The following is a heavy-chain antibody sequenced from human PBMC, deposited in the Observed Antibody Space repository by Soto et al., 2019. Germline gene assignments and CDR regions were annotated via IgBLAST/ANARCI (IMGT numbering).Heavy chain of an antibody. CDR2: ISIRGGDE. CDR1: GFTSSGNP. CDR3: ARGTIVARQHLDY. V-gene: IGHV3-30*03. Sequence: QVQLVESGGGVVQPGKSLRLSGEASGFTSSGNPMTWARQAPGKGLEWVTVISIRGGDEYYAESVRGRFTISRDDSKNTLYLQMDSLRVEDTAVYYCARGTIVARQHLDYWGQGTLVTVSS. J-gene: IGHJ4*02. D-gene: IGHD6-6*01.